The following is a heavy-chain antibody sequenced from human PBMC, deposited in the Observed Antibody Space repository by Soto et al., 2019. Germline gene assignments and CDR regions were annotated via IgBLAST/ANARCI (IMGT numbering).Heavy chain of an antibody. CDR2: ISYDGTNK. Sequence: QVQLVESGGGVVQPGRSLRLSCVASGFTFGSYGMQWVRQAPGKGLEWVAVISYDGTNKYYTDSVKGRFTISRDNPKNTLFLQMNSLRAEYTAVYYCAQVPRYTVTPPDDYWGQGTLVTVSS. V-gene: IGHV3-30*18. CDR1: GFTFGSYG. CDR3: AQVPRYTVTPPDDY. J-gene: IGHJ4*02. D-gene: IGHD4-17*01.